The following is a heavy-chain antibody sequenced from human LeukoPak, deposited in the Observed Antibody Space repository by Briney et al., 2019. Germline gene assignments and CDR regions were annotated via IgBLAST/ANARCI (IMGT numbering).Heavy chain of an antibody. V-gene: IGHV3-7*01. CDR1: GFTFRTYW. CDR3: ARGRLGDS. D-gene: IGHD4-11*01. Sequence: PGGSLRLSCAASGFTFRTYWMSWVRQAPGKGLEWVANIKEDGSEKYYVDSVKGRFTISRDNAKNSLYLQMNSLRAEDTAVYYCARGRLGDSWGQGTLVTVPS. CDR2: IKEDGSEK. J-gene: IGHJ4*02.